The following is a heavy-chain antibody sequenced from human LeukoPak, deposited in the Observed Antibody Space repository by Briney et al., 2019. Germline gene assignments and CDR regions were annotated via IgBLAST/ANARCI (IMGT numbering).Heavy chain of an antibody. V-gene: IGHV1-8*01. D-gene: IGHD2-21*02. CDR3: VRGDNVVSTAMLLLRY. CDR2: MNPNSGNT. CDR1: GYTFSSHD. J-gene: IGHJ1*01. Sequence: ASVKVSCKASGYTFSSHDINWVRQVPGHGLEWLGWMNPNSGNTGYAQKFQGRVATTRDSSIGTAYLELSSLSSDDTAVYYCVRGDNVVSTAMLLLRYWGQGTLVAVSS.